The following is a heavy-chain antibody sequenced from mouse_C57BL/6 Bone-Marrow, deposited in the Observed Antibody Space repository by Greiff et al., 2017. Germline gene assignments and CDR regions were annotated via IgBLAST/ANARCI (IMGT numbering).Heavy chain of an antibody. V-gene: IGHV5-4*03. CDR2: ISDGGSYT. CDR1: GFTFSSYA. D-gene: IGHD2-4*01. J-gene: IGHJ3*01. Sequence: DVMLVESGGGLVKPGGSLKLSCAASGFTFSSYAMSWVRQTPEKRLEWVATISDGGSYTYYPDNVKGRFTISRDNAKNNLYLQMGHLKSEDTAMYYCARGLRPFAYWGQGTLVTVSA. CDR3: ARGLRPFAY.